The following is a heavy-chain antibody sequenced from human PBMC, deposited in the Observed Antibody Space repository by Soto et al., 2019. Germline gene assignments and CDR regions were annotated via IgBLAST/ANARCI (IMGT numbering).Heavy chain of an antibody. Sequence: SETLSLTCTVSGGSISSGGYYWSWIRQHPGKGLEWIGYIYYSGGTYYNPSLKSRVTISVDTSKNQFSLKLSSVTAADTAVYYCARDQGSSGTDYYYYGMDVWGQGTTVTVSS. CDR2: IYYSGGT. CDR1: GGSISSGGYY. D-gene: IGHD3-22*01. J-gene: IGHJ6*02. CDR3: ARDQGSSGTDYYYYGMDV. V-gene: IGHV4-31*03.